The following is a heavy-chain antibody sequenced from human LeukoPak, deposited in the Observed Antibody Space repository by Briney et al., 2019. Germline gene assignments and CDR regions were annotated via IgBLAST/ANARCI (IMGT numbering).Heavy chain of an antibody. CDR2: SRNKANSYTT. V-gene: IGHV3-72*01. CDR1: GFTISDHY. D-gene: IGHD2-8*01. J-gene: IGHJ4*02. Sequence: GGSLRLSCAVSGFTISDHYMDWVRQALGKGLEWVGRSRNKANSYTTEYVASVKGRFTILRDDSKNSLYLQMNSLRTEDTAVYYCAREYCTNDVCYRNWGQGTLVTVSS. CDR3: AREYCTNDVCYRN.